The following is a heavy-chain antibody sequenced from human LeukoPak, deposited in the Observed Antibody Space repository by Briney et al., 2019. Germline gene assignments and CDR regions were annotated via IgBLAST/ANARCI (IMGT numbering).Heavy chain of an antibody. D-gene: IGHD3-3*01. V-gene: IGHV4-39*01. Sequence: SETLSLTCTVSGGSISSSYYYWGWIRQPPGKGLEWIGSIYSSGSTYYNPSLKSRVTISVDTSKNQFSLKLSSVTAADTAVYYCGSDFWSGFYSWFDPWGQGTLVTVSS. CDR1: GGSISSSYYY. J-gene: IGHJ5*02. CDR2: IYSSGST. CDR3: GSDFWSGFYSWFDP.